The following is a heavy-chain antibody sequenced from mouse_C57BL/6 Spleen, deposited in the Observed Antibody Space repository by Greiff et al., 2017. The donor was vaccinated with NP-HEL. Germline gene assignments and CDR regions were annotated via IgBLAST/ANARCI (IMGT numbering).Heavy chain of an antibody. CDR2: ISYDGSN. Sequence: EVKLMESGPGLVKPSQSLSLTCSVTGYSITSGYYWNWIRQFPGNKLEWMGYISYDGSNNYNPSLKNRISITRDTSKNQFFLKLNSVTTEDTATYYCASLIYYDYDGYFDVWGTGTTVTVAS. V-gene: IGHV3-6*01. CDR3: ASLIYYDYDGYFDV. D-gene: IGHD2-4*01. CDR1: GYSITSGYY. J-gene: IGHJ1*03.